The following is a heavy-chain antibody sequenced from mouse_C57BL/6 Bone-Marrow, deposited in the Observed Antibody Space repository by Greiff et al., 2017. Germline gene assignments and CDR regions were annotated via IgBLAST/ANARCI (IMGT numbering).Heavy chain of an antibody. J-gene: IGHJ4*01. CDR1: GYTFTSYG. Sequence: VQVVESGAELARPGASVKLSCKASGYTFTSYGISWVKQRTGQGLEWIGEIYPRSGNTYYNEKFKGKATLTSDKSSSTAYMELRSLTSEDSAVYFCAIVTTVVATGDMDYWDQGTSVTVTS. V-gene: IGHV1-81*01. D-gene: IGHD1-1*01. CDR2: IYPRSGNT. CDR3: AIVTTVVATGDMDY.